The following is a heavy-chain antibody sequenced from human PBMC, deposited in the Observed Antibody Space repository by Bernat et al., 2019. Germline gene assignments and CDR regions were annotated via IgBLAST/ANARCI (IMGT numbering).Heavy chain of an antibody. D-gene: IGHD6-13*01. V-gene: IGHV4-39*01. CDR2: IDYSGST. CDR3: ARQIAAAGPTVFDY. CDR1: GGSISSSSYY. Sequence: QLQLQESGPGLVKPSETLSLTCTVSGGSISSSSYYWGWIRQPPGKGLEWIGSIDYSGSTYYNPSLKSRVTISVDTSKNQFSLKLSSVTAADTAVYYCARQIAAAGPTVFDYWGQGTLVTVSS. J-gene: IGHJ4*02.